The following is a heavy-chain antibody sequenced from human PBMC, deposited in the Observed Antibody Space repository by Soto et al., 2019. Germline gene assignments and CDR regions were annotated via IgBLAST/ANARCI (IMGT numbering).Heavy chain of an antibody. D-gene: IGHD3-10*01. CDR3: ASSSGSYSPYFYYYYMDV. Sequence: SETLSLTCTVFGGSISSFYWSWIRQPPGKGLEWIGYIYYSGTTNYNPSLKSRVTISVDTSQNQFSLKLSSVTAADTAVYYCASSSGSYSPYFYYYYMDVWGKGTTVTVSS. CDR1: GGSISSFY. CDR2: IYYSGTT. V-gene: IGHV4-59*08. J-gene: IGHJ6*03.